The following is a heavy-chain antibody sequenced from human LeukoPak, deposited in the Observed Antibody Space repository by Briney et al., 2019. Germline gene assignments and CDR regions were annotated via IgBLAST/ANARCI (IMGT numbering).Heavy chain of an antibody. D-gene: IGHD2-2*01. J-gene: IGHJ6*02. CDR1: GFTFSSYW. Sequence: GGSLRLSGAASGFTFSSYWMSWVRKAPGKGLEWVANIKQDGSEKYYVDSVKGRFTISRDNAKNSLYLQMNSLRAEDTAVYYCARDHRYCSSTSCPYGMDVWGQGTTVTVSS. CDR3: ARDHRYCSSTSCPYGMDV. CDR2: IKQDGSEK. V-gene: IGHV3-7*01.